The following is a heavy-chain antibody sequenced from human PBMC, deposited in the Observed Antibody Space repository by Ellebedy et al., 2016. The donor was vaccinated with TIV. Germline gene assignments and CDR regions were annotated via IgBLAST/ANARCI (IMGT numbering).Heavy chain of an antibody. V-gene: IGHV4-39*07. J-gene: IGHJ4*02. CDR3: ARSHDSSGHIES. D-gene: IGHD3-22*01. CDR1: GGSMSSSSYY. CDR2: IYYSGST. Sequence: SETLSLTXAVSGGSMSSSSYYWGWIRQTPGKGLEWIASIYYSGSTYYKPSLESRVTMSVDTSKNQFSLRLSSVTAADTALYFCARSHDSSGHIESWGQGTLVTVSS.